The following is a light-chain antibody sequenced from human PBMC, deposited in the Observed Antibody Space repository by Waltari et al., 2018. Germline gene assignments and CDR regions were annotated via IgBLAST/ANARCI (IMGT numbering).Light chain of an antibody. CDR2: SVS. J-gene: IGLJ1*01. V-gene: IGLV2-23*02. Sequence: QSALTQPAPVSGSPGQSIAISCTGSSSDIGSFTFVSWYQQHPGKAPKLIISSVSERPSGVSNRFSGSKSGNTASLTISGLHPEDEADYYCCSYAGSSLYVFGTGTKLTVL. CDR1: SSDIGSFTF. CDR3: CSYAGSSLYV.